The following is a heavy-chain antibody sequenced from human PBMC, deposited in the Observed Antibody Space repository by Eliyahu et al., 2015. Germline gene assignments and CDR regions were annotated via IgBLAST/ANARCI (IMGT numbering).Heavy chain of an antibody. Sequence: QIQLXQSGPGLVKPSQTLSLTCXVSGGXINSAAYXWSWVRQHPGKGLEWIGYIDYSGSTSYNPTLMSRLSIAMDTSKRQFSLKLNSLTVADTAVYYCARGAVASRAGGLDVWGQGTTVTVSS. V-gene: IGHV4-31*03. CDR3: ARGAVASRAGGLDV. CDR1: GGXINSAAYX. J-gene: IGHJ6*02. CDR2: IDYSGST.